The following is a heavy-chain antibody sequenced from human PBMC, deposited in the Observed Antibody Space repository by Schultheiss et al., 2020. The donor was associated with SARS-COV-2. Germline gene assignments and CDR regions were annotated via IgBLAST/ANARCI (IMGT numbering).Heavy chain of an antibody. Sequence: SETLSLTCTVSGGSISSYYWSWIRQPAGKGLEWIGYIYYSGSTNYNPSLKSRVTMSVDTSKNQFSLKLSSVTAEDTAVYYCARDPPGYSYGPPGGMDVWGQGTTVTVAS. CDR3: ARDPPGYSYGPPGGMDV. V-gene: IGHV4-59*12. CDR2: IYYSGST. D-gene: IGHD5-18*01. J-gene: IGHJ6*02. CDR1: GGSISSYY.